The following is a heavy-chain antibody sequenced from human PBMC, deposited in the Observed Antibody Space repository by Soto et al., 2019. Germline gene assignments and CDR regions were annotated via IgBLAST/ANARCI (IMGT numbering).Heavy chain of an antibody. V-gene: IGHV5-51*01. J-gene: IGHJ6*01. CDR2: IYPGDSDT. CDR1: GYTFTNYW. CDR3: EASLFYYGMDV. Sequence: GESLKISCKGSGYTFTNYWIGWVRQMPGKGLEWMGIIYPGDSDTKYNPSFQGQVTISADKSITTTYLRWTSLKASDTAIYYCEASLFYYGMDVWGQGTTVAVSS.